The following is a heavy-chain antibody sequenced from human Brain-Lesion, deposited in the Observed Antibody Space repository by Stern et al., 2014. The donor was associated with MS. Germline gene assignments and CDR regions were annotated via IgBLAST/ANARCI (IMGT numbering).Heavy chain of an antibody. Sequence: QVQLVQSGAEVRKPGASVKVSCKASGYTFTNYGFSWVRQAPGQGLEWMGWISANNGNTNFAQKFQGRVPMSTDTSTSTAYMELRSLRSDDTAVYYCARDGRCTSAVCPYFYYYTMDVWGQGTTVTVSS. D-gene: IGHD2-8*01. CDR3: ARDGRCTSAVCPYFYYYTMDV. J-gene: IGHJ6*02. CDR2: ISANNGNT. CDR1: GYTFTNYG. V-gene: IGHV1-18*01.